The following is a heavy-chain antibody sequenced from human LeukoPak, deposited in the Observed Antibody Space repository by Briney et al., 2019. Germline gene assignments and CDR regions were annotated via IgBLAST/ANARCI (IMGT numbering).Heavy chain of an antibody. CDR3: ARARASGRSGFDY. V-gene: IGHV3-64D*06. CDR1: GFTFSSYA. J-gene: IGHJ4*02. CDR2: ISGNGVST. Sequence: GGSLRLSCSASGFTFSSYAMHWVRQAPGKGLKCVSTISGNGVSTYYADSVKGRFIISRDNSKNTVYLQMSSLRAEDTAVYYCARARASGRSGFDYWGQGTLVTVSS. D-gene: IGHD2-15*01.